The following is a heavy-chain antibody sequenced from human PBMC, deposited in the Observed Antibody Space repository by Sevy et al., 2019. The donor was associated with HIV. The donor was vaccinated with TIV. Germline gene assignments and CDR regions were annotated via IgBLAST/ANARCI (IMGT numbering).Heavy chain of an antibody. D-gene: IGHD3-16*02. Sequence: KVSCKASGYTFIAYYIHWVRQAPGQGLEWMGRINPNSGDTNYAHNFEGRVTMTRDTSTRTAYVELSGLRSDDTAVYYCARLPVWGSYRYLDYWGQGTLVTVSS. CDR3: ARLPVWGSYRYLDY. CDR2: INPNSGDT. CDR1: GYTFIAYY. J-gene: IGHJ4*02. V-gene: IGHV1-2*06.